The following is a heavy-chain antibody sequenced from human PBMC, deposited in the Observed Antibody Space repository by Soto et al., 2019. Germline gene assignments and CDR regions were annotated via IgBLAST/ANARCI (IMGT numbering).Heavy chain of an antibody. D-gene: IGHD2-2*01. CDR3: AKEPYCSSTSCSFDY. J-gene: IGHJ4*02. V-gene: IGHV3-23*01. CDR1: GFTFSSYA. CDR2: ISGSGGST. Sequence: GGSLRLSCAASGFTFSSYAMSWVRQAPGKGLEWVSAISGSGGSTYYADSAKGRFTISRDNSKNTLYLQMNSLRAEDTAVYYCAKEPYCSSTSCSFDYWGQGTLVTVSS.